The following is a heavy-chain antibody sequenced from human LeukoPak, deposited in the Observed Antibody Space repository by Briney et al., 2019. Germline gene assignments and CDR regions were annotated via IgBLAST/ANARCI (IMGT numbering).Heavy chain of an antibody. Sequence: GGSLRLSCAASGFTFTSYSMNWVRQAPGKGLEWVSFIGSGSSYIYYADSVKGRFTISRDNAKNSLYLQMNSLRAEDTAVYYCARNSIVDYWGQGTLVTVSS. D-gene: IGHD2-21*01. CDR1: GFTFTSYS. V-gene: IGHV3-21*01. CDR3: ARNSIVDY. J-gene: IGHJ4*02. CDR2: IGSGSSYI.